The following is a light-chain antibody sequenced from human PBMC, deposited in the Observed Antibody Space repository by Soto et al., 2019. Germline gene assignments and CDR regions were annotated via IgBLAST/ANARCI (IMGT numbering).Light chain of an antibody. CDR2: GAS. CDR1: QSVSSSD. Sequence: EIVLTQSPGTLSLSPVERATLSCRASQSVSSSDLAWYQQKPGQAPRLLIYGASSRATGIPDRFSGSGYGTDFPLTISRLEPEDFAVYYCQQYGSSPLTFGGGTKVEIK. V-gene: IGKV3-20*01. CDR3: QQYGSSPLT. J-gene: IGKJ4*01.